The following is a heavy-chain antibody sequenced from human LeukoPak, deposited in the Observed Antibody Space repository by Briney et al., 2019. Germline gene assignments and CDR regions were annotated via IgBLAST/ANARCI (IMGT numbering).Heavy chain of an antibody. CDR3: ARGIVATDGENYYGMDA. Sequence: ASVKVSCKASGGTFSSYGISWVRQAPGQGLEWMGGIIPIFGTANYAQKFQGRVTITADESTSTAYMELSSLRSEDTAVYYCARGIVATDGENYYGMDAWGKGTTVTVSS. CDR1: GGTFSSYG. J-gene: IGHJ6*04. CDR2: IIPIFGTA. D-gene: IGHD5-12*01. V-gene: IGHV1-69*01.